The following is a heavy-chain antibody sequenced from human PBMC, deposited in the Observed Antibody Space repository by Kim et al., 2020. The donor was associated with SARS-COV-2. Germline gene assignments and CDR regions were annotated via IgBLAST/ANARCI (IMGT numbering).Heavy chain of an antibody. CDR1: GFTFSNYW. CDR3: TSWGAGNY. J-gene: IGHJ4*02. CDR2: IKRDGSEK. V-gene: IGHV3-7*01. Sequence: GSLRLSCAASGFTFSNYWMSWVRQAPGKGLEWVANIKRDGSEKYYVDSVRGRFTISIDNAQNSLFLQMNSLRVEDTAVYYCTSWGAGNYWGPGTLVTVSS. D-gene: IGHD6-13*01.